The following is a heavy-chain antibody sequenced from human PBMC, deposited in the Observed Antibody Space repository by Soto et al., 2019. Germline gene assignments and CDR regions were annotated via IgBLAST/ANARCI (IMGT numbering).Heavy chain of an antibody. D-gene: IGHD2-15*01. V-gene: IGHV1-18*01. J-gene: IGHJ4*02. CDR1: GYTFTSYG. CDR2: ISAYNGNT. CDR3: VVAAQPSYFDY. Sequence: QVQLVQSGAEVKKPGASVKVSCKASGYTFTSYGISWVRQAPGQGLEWMGWISAYNGNTNYAQKLQGTVTMTTDTPTSTAYMELRSLSSDDTAVYYCVVAAQPSYFDYWGQGTLVTVSS.